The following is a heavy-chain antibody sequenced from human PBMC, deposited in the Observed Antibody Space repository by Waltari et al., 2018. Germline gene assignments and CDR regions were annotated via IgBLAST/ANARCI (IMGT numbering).Heavy chain of an antibody. CDR1: GFNFSNSF. Sequence: DVQVVVSGGGLVLPVWSLRLSCIGSGFNFSNSFIHWVRQAPGEGTVWVARINNDGSIVNYADSVKGRFSISRDNAKSTVYLQMNNLRGEDTALYHCLNYDFDSWGQGTLVTVSS. J-gene: IGHJ4*02. CDR2: INNDGSIV. D-gene: IGHD1-7*01. CDR3: LNYDFDS. V-gene: IGHV3-74*01.